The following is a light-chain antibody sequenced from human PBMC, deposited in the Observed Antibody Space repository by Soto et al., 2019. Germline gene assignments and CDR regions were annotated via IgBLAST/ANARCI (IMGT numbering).Light chain of an antibody. Sequence: EIVLTQSPATLSLSPGERATLSCRASQSVSSYLAWYQQKPGQAPRLLIYDASNRATGIPARFSGSGSGTDFTLTISSLDPEDFAVYYCQQRSNWPLDSLFGPGTKMDIK. CDR2: DAS. J-gene: IGKJ3*01. CDR1: QSVSSY. CDR3: QQRSNWPLDSL. V-gene: IGKV3-11*01.